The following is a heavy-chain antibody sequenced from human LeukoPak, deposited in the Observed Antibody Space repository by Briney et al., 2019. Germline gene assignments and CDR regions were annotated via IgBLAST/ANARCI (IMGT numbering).Heavy chain of an antibody. Sequence: GKSLRLSCATSGFTFSSYAMHWVRQAPGKGLEWVAVISYDGGNKYYADSVTGRFTISRDNSKNTLYLQMSSLRPEDTAVFYCARDRVAAAGTLDYWGQGTLVTVSS. CDR3: ARDRVAAAGTLDY. CDR2: ISYDGGNK. J-gene: IGHJ4*02. V-gene: IGHV3-30-3*01. D-gene: IGHD6-13*01. CDR1: GFTFSSYA.